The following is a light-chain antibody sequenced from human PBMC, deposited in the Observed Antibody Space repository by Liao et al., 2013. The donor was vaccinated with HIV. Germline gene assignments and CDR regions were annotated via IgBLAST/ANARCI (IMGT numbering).Light chain of an antibody. CDR2: SNT. V-gene: IGLV3-21*04. CDR3: QVWDDSSYHIV. CDR1: NVGSKY. J-gene: IGLJ2*01. Sequence: SYELTRSPSVSVAPGETARIACGGNNVGSKYVHWYQQKPGQAPVLVIFSNTDRPSGIPERFSGSNSGNTATLTISRVEAGDEADYYCQVWDDSSYHIVFGGGTKLTVL.